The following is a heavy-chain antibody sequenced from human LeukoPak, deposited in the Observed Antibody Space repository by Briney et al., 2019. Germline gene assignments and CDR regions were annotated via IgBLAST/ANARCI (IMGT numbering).Heavy chain of an antibody. J-gene: IGHJ4*02. CDR3: ARGGWELSY. D-gene: IGHD1-26*01. V-gene: IGHV3-53*01. CDR2: VYSGGIT. CDR1: GFTVSSNY. Sequence: PGGSLRLSCAASGFTVSSNYMTWVRQAPGKGLEWVSVVYSGGITYYADSVEGRFTISRDNSKSTLYLQMNSLRAEDTAVYYCARGGWELSYWGQGTLVTVSS.